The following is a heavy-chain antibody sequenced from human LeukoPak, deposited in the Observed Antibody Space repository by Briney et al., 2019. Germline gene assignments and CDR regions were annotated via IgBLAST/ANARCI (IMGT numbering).Heavy chain of an antibody. D-gene: IGHD3/OR15-3a*01. Sequence: GGSLRLSCVASGFTFGDYSMNWVRQTPGKGLEWISYITSRSSFTYFADSVKGRFTISRDDARNSLYLQMNSLRVDDTAVYYCARDLTSAYWTPGGYYYYMDVWGKGTAVTVSS. CDR1: GFTFGDYS. V-gene: IGHV3-48*01. J-gene: IGHJ6*03. CDR3: ARDLTSAYWTPGGYYYYMDV. CDR2: ITSRSSFT.